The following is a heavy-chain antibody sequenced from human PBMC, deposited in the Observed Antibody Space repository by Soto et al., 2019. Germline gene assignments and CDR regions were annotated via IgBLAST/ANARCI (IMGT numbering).Heavy chain of an antibody. D-gene: IGHD6-13*01. J-gene: IGHJ5*02. CDR2: TYHSGTT. Sequence: QVQLQESGPGLVQPSGTLSLTCAVSGDSINNSHWWSWDRQTPGKGLEWIWETYHSGTTNYNPSLKPRVTSSIDNSQNQFSVQMNSVTAADTAVYYCEREVNSSPARGPNWFDPWGQGTLVTVSS. CDR3: EREVNSSPARGPNWFDP. CDR1: GDSINNSHW. V-gene: IGHV4-4*02.